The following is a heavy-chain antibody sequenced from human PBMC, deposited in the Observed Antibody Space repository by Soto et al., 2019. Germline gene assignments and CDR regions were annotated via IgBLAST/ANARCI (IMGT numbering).Heavy chain of an antibody. CDR2: ISTSGATS. CDR1: GFTFSTDS. Sequence: EVQLVESGGGLVQPGGSLRLSCVASGFTFSTDSMNWVRQAPGKGLEWVAHISTSGATSSYADSVKGRFTISRDNAKTSLYLLMTSLRNEDTAVYYCARFFGSGSHYRGQGTLVTVSS. CDR3: ARFFGSGSHY. D-gene: IGHD6-19*01. J-gene: IGHJ4*02. V-gene: IGHV3-48*02.